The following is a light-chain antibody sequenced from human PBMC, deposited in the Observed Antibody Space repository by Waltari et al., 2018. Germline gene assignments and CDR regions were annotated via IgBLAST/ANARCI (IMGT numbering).Light chain of an antibody. CDR1: QSVTSY. J-gene: IGKJ4*01. Sequence: ELVLTQSPGTLSLSPGERATLSCRTSQSVTSYLAWDQQKPGQPPRLLIYDTSNRATGIPSRFTGSGSGTDFTLTISSLEPEDFAVYYCQYRTNWPLTFGGGTKVEMK. CDR3: QYRTNWPLT. CDR2: DTS. V-gene: IGKV3-11*01.